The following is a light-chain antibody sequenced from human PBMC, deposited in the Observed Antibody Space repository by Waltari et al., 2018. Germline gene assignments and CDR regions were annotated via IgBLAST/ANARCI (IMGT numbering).Light chain of an antibody. CDR2: GAS. V-gene: IGKV3-15*01. CDR1: QSINSN. Sequence: EIVMTQSPATLSVSPGESATLSCRASQSINSNLAWYQQKPGQPPRLLIYGASTRPTGIPVRFSGSGSGTEFTLTISSLQSEDFAVYYCQQYNNWPRWTFGQGTKVEIK. J-gene: IGKJ1*01. CDR3: QQYNNWPRWT.